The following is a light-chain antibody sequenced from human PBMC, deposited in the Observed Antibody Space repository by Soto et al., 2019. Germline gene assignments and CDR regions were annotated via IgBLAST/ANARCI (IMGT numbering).Light chain of an antibody. V-gene: IGLV1-51*01. J-gene: IGLJ1*01. CDR1: SPNIGGNS. CDR2: DDN. CDR3: GSWDSSLSAYV. Sequence: QSGLTQPPSVTAAPGQNVTISCSGSSPNIGGNSVSWYQQLPGTSPKLLIYDDNKRPSGLPDRFSGYKSGTSATLGITGFQTGDEAEYYCGSWDSSLSAYVFRAGTKVTVL.